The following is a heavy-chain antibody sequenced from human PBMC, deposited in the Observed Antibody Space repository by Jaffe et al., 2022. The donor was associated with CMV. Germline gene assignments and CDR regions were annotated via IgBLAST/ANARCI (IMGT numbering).Heavy chain of an antibody. CDR1: GYSFTNNF. CDR2: IHPSNGVT. Sequence: QVLLVQSGAEVKKPGASVTVSCKASGYSFTNNFMHWVRQAPGQGLEWVGWIHPSNGVTLYAKKFRGRVTVTRDTSTNTAYMEMSSLTSDDTAIYYCAKSQGVGGVGDYFYGMDVWGQGTTVTVSS. D-gene: IGHD1-26*01. J-gene: IGHJ6*02. CDR3: AKSQGVGGVGDYFYGMDV. V-gene: IGHV1-2*02.